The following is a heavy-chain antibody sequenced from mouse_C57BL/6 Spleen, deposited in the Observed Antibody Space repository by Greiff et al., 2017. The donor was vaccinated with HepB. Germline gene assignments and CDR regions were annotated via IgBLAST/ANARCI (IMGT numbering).Heavy chain of an antibody. CDR1: GYTFTDYY. CDR2: IYPGSGNT. Sequence: VQLQQSGAELVRPGASVKLSCKASGYTFTDYYINWVKQRPGQGLEWIARIYPGSGNTYYNEKFKGKATLTAEKSSSTAYMQLSSLTSEDSAVYFCARGSYSNYYAMEDWGKGTSVTVAS. CDR3: ARGSYSNYYAMED. J-gene: IGHJ4*01. V-gene: IGHV1-76*01. D-gene: IGHD2-5*01.